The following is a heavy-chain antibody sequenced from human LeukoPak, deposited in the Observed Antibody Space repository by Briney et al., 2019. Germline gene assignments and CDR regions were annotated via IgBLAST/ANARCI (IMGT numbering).Heavy chain of an antibody. Sequence: SVKVSCKASGYTFTSYGISWVRQAPGQGLEWMGGIIPIFGTANYAQKFQGRVTITADESTSTAYMELSSLRSEDTAVYYCASGVRGVIIPTSFDYRGQGTLVTVSS. CDR3: ASGVRGVIIPTSFDY. J-gene: IGHJ4*02. D-gene: IGHD3-10*01. V-gene: IGHV1-69*13. CDR1: GYTFTSYG. CDR2: IIPIFGTA.